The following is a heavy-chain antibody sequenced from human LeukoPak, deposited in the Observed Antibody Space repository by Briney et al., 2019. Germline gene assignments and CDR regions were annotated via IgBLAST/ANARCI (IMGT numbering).Heavy chain of an antibody. CDR1: GFTFSSYS. CDR3: ARDLSSRGYTYGTPAFTFDI. V-gene: IGHV3-21*01. D-gene: IGHD5-18*01. Sequence: GGSLRLSCAASGFTFSSYSMNWVRRAPGKGLEWVSSISSSSSYIYYADSVKGRFTISRDNAKNSLYLQMNSLRAEDTAVYYCARDLSSRGYTYGTPAFTFDIWGQGTMVTVSS. CDR2: ISSSSSYI. J-gene: IGHJ3*02.